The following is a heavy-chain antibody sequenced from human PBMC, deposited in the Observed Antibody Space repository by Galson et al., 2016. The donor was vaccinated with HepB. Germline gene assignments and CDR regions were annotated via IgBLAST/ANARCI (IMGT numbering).Heavy chain of an antibody. V-gene: IGHV3-9*01. CDR1: GFTFDHYA. J-gene: IGHJ5*01. CDR3: AKDPYDFWSGANWFDP. D-gene: IGHD3-3*01. CDR2: ISGVSSRK. Sequence: SLRLSCAASGFTFDHYAMHWIRHIPGKGLEWVSSISGVSSRKGYADSVTGRFTVSRDNAKNFLYLQMNSLGPEDTGLYYCAKDPYDFWSGANWFDPWGQGTLVTVSS.